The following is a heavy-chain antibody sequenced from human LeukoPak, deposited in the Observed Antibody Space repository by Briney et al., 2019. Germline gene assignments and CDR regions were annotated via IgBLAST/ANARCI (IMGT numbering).Heavy chain of an antibody. Sequence: ASVKVSCKASGYTFTSYYMHWVRQAPGQGLEWMGIINPSGGSTSYAQKFQGRVTMTRDTSTSTVYMELSSLRSEDTAVYYCASLSGGSYAYYGMDVWGRGTTVTVSS. J-gene: IGHJ6*02. CDR1: GYTFTSYY. D-gene: IGHD2-15*01. CDR3: ASLSGGSYAYYGMDV. V-gene: IGHV1-46*01. CDR2: INPSGGST.